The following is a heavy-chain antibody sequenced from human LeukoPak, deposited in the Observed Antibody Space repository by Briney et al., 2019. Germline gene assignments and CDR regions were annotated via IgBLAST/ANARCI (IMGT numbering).Heavy chain of an antibody. CDR2: IYYSGST. Sequence: SETLSLTCTVSGGSISSSSYYWGWIRQPPGKGLEWIGSIYYSGSTYYNPSLKSRVTISVDTSKNQFSLKPSSVTAADTAVYYCASRSFVGYYDSSGYYNKGFDPWGQGTLVTVSS. D-gene: IGHD3-22*01. J-gene: IGHJ5*02. V-gene: IGHV4-39*01. CDR1: GGSISSSSYY. CDR3: ASRSFVGYYDSSGYYNKGFDP.